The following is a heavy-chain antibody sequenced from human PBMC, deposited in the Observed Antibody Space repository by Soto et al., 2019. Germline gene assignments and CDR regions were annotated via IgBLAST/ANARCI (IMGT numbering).Heavy chain of an antibody. Sequence: LSLTCAVSGGSISSGGYSWSWILQPPGKGLEWIGYIYHSGTTYYNPSLKSRVTISLDRSKSQFSLNLSSVTAADTAVYYCARDRGIDHWFDSWGQGTLVTVSS. J-gene: IGHJ5*01. CDR3: ARDRGIDHWFDS. CDR2: IYHSGTT. V-gene: IGHV4-30-2*01. D-gene: IGHD6-13*01. CDR1: GGSISSGGYS.